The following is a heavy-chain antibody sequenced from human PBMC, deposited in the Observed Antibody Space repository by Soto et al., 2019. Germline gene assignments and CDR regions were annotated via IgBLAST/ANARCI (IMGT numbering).Heavy chain of an antibody. CDR3: ARKVLGATSRPDWWYFDL. CDR1: GFTFINYA. D-gene: IGHD1-26*01. J-gene: IGHJ2*01. CDR2: ISGGGDRT. V-gene: IGHV3-23*01. Sequence: EVQLLESGGGLVQPGGSLRLSCVGSGFTFINYAMNWVRQTPGKGLEWVSTISGGGDRTFDADTVKGRFTISRDNSKNTVKLQMNSLRADGTAVYYCARKVLGATSRPDWWYFDLWGRGTRVTVSS.